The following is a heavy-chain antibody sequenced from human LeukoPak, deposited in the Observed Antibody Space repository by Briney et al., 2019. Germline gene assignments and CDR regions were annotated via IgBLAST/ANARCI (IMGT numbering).Heavy chain of an antibody. D-gene: IGHD6-13*01. CDR3: ATAGARSWPFDY. CDR2: FDPEDGET. CDR1: GYTLTELS. J-gene: IGHJ4*02. Sequence: GASVKVSCKVSGYTLTELSMHWVRQAPGKGLEWMGGFDPEDGETIYAQKFQGRVTMTEDTSTDTAYMELSSLRSEDTAVYYCATAGARSWPFDYWGQGTLVTVSS. V-gene: IGHV1-24*01.